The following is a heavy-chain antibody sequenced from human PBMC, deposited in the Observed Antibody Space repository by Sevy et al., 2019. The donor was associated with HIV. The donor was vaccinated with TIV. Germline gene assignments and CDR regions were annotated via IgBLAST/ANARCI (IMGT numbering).Heavy chain of an antibody. CDR2: ISGSGGST. CDR1: GFTFSSYA. D-gene: IGHD3-22*01. CDR3: ARIPQTYYYDSSGSNWFDP. Sequence: GGSLRLSCAASGFTFSSYAMSWVRQAPGKGLEWVSAISGSGGSTYYAESVKGRFTISRDNSKNTLYLQMNSLRAEDTAVYYWARIPQTYYYDSSGSNWFDPWGQGTLVTVSS. J-gene: IGHJ5*02. V-gene: IGHV3-23*01.